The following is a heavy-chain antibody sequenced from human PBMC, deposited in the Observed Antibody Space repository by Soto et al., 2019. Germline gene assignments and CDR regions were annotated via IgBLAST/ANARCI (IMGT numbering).Heavy chain of an antibody. J-gene: IGHJ4*02. Sequence: GGSLRLSCAASGFTFSSYWMHWVRQAPGKGLVWVSRINSDGSSTSYADSVKGRFTISRDNAKNTLYLQMNSLRAEDTTVYYCARGRTEWLLRQHLFDYWGQRTLVTVSS. CDR3: ARGRTEWLLRQHLFDY. V-gene: IGHV3-74*01. CDR2: INSDGSST. D-gene: IGHD3-3*01. CDR1: GFTFSSYW.